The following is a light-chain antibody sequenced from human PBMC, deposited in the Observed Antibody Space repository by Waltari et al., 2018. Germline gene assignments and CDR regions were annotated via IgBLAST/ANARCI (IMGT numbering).Light chain of an antibody. CDR2: LEGSGSY. CDR1: RGHSRYT. J-gene: IGLJ3*02. CDR3: ETWVSNTWV. Sequence: QPVLTQSSSASASPGSSVKLTCTLSRGHSRYTIAWPQQQPGKAPRYLMKLEGSGSYSKGSGVPDRFSGSSSGADRYLTISNLQSEDEADYYCETWVSNTWVFGGGTKLTVL. V-gene: IGLV4-60*03.